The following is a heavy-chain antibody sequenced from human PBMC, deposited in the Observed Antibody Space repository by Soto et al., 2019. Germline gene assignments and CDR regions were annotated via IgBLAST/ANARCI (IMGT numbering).Heavy chain of an antibody. V-gene: IGHV3-33*01. D-gene: IGHD3-22*01. CDR3: ARDPNYYDSSAQD. Sequence: GGSLRLSCAASGFTFSSYGMHWVRQAPGKGLEWVAVIWYDGSNKYYADSVKGRFTISRDNSKKTLYLQMNSLRAEDTAVYYCARDPNYYDSSAQDWGQGTLVTVSS. CDR2: IWYDGSNK. J-gene: IGHJ4*02. CDR1: GFTFSSYG.